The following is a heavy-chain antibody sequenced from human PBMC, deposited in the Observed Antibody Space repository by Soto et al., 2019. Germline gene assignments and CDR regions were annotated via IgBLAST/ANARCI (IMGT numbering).Heavy chain of an antibody. D-gene: IGHD3-3*02. CDR3: ARDKDRQQLGGNYYYIMDV. J-gene: IGHJ6*02. CDR1: GGTLSTSA. V-gene: IGHV1-69*12. Sequence: QFQLVQSGPEVKKPGSSVRFSCKTSGGTLSTSAISWVRQPPGQGLEWMGGIMPVFSTPDYAQKFQGRVTITADESTSTAYMELSSLRSEDTAVYYCARDKDRQQLGGNYYYIMDVWGQGTTVTVSS. CDR2: IMPVFSTP.